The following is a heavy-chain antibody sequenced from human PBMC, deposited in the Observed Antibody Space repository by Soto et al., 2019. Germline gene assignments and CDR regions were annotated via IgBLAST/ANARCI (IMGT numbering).Heavy chain of an antibody. CDR2: ISSNGGST. Sequence: GGSLRLSCAASGFTFSSYAMHWVRQAPGKGLEYVSAISSNGGSTYYANSVKGRFTISRDNSKNTLYLQMGSLRAEDMAVYYCARGYCSGGSCYGYFDYWGQGTLVTVSS. CDR3: ARGYCSGGSCYGYFDY. CDR1: GFTFSSYA. V-gene: IGHV3-64*01. D-gene: IGHD2-15*01. J-gene: IGHJ4*02.